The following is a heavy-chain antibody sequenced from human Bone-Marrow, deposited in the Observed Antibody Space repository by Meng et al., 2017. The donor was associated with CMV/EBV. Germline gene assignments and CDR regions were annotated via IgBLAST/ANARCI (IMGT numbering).Heavy chain of an antibody. CDR2: IFYSGST. D-gene: IGHD3-16*01. Sequence: CIVSGGSISGSSDYWGWVRQPQGKGLEWIGSIFYSGSTYYNPSLKSRVTISVDTSKNQFSLKLSSVTAADTAVYYCASWGSITSAYDNWGQGALVTVSS. CDR3: ASWGSITSAYDN. V-gene: IGHV4-39*01. J-gene: IGHJ4*02. CDR1: GGSISGSSDY.